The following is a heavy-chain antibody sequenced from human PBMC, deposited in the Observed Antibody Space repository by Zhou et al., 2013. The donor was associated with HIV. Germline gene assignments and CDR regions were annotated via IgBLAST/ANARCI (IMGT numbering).Heavy chain of an antibody. V-gene: IGHV1-18*01. Sequence: QVQLVQSGAEVKRPGASVKVSCKASGYTLSDFGTSWVRQAPGQGLVWMGWINSYTGNANYAQNLHDRVTLTTDTSTNTAYMELRSLRLDDTAVYYCARDGLYNWNLGLDSFDYWGQGTLVTVSS. D-gene: IGHD1-7*01. CDR3: ARDGLYNWNLGLDSFDY. CDR2: INSYTGNA. J-gene: IGHJ4*02. CDR1: GYTLSDFG.